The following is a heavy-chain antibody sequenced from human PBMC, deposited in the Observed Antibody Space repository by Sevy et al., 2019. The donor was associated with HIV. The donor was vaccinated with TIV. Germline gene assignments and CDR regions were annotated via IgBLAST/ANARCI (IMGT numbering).Heavy chain of an antibody. Sequence: GGSLRLSCAASGFTFSSYAMSWVRQAPGKGLEWVSAISGSGGSTYYADSVKGRFTISRDNSKNTLYLQMNSLRAEDTAVYYWTKEGVRGKDQYFDYWGQGTLVTVSS. CDR1: GFTFSSYA. V-gene: IGHV3-23*01. J-gene: IGHJ4*02. D-gene: IGHD3-10*01. CDR3: TKEGVRGKDQYFDY. CDR2: ISGSGGST.